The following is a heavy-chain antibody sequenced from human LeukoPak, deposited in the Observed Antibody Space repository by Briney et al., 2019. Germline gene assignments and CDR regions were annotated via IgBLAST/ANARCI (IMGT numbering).Heavy chain of an antibody. D-gene: IGHD1-20*01. V-gene: IGHV3-20*04. CDR1: GFTFDDYG. CDR3: ARDRGSVTGAPCWFDP. J-gene: IGHJ5*02. Sequence: PGGYLRLSCAASGFTFDDYGMSWVRQAPGKGLEWVSGINWNGASSGYADSVKGRFTIARYTTTNSLYLQMNSLRADVTALYYCARDRGSVTGAPCWFDPWGQGTLVTVSS. CDR2: INWNGASS.